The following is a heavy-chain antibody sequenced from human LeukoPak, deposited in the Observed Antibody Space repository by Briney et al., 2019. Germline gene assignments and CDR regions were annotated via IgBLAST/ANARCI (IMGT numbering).Heavy chain of an antibody. CDR1: GGSISSYY. V-gene: IGHV4-59*01. Sequence: LETLSLTCTVSGGSISSYYWSWIRQPPGKGLEWIGYIYYSGSTNYNPSLKSRVTISVDTSKNQFSLKLSSVTAAATAVYYCARDTYYYDSSGYYYYYYGMDVWGQGTTVTVSS. D-gene: IGHD3-22*01. CDR3: ARDTYYYDSSGYYYYYYGMDV. CDR2: IYYSGST. J-gene: IGHJ6*02.